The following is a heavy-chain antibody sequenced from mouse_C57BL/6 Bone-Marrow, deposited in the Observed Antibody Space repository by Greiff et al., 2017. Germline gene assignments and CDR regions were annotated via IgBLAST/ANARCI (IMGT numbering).Heavy chain of an antibody. D-gene: IGHD1-1*01. CDR3: THYGSSPGWFAY. J-gene: IGHJ3*01. V-gene: IGHV14-4*01. Sequence: VHVKQSGAELVRPGASVKLSCTASGFNIKDDYMHWVKQRPEQGLEWIGWIDPENGDTEYASKFQGKATITADTSSNTAYLQLSSLTSEDTAVYYGTHYGSSPGWFAYWGQGTLVTVSA. CDR2: IDPENGDT. CDR1: GFNIKDDY.